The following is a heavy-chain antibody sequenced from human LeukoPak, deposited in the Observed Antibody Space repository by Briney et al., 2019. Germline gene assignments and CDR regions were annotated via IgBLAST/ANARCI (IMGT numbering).Heavy chain of an antibody. CDR3: ARESFAARWD. CDR2: IKQDGSQK. CDR1: GFPFSSHG. V-gene: IGHV3-7*01. J-gene: IGHJ4*02. Sequence: GGTLRLSCAGSGFPFSSHGMNWVRQAPGKGLEWVANIKQDGSQKSYVDSVKGRFTISRDNANNLLYLQMNSLRAEDTAVYYCARESFAARWDWGQGTLVTVSS. D-gene: IGHD6-6*01.